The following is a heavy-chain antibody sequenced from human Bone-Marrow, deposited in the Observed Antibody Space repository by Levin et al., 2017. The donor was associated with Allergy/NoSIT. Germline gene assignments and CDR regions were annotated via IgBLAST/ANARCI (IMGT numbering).Heavy chain of an antibody. CDR3: ARADSSAWDFEC. J-gene: IGHJ4*02. V-gene: IGHV3-48*01. CDR2: IGTSDSDI. Sequence: PGGSLRLSCSASGFTFNTYSMNWVRQAPGKGLEWISYIGTSDSDIYYADSVKGRFTISRDNAQNSLYLQMSSLRAEDTAVYYCARADSSAWDFECWGQGTLVTVSS. D-gene: IGHD6-19*01. CDR1: GFTFNTYS.